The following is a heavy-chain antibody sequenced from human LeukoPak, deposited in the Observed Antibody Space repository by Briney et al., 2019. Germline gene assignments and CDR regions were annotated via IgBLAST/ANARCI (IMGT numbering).Heavy chain of an antibody. CDR2: ICCDGSNK. V-gene: IGHV3-33*01. CDR3: AREAKNDYGDYVHLEGFDI. J-gene: IGHJ3*02. Sequence: PGGSLRLSCAASGFTFSSYGMHWVRQAPGKGLEWVAVICCDGSNKYYADSVKGRFTISRDNSKNTLYLQMNSLRAEDTAVYYCAREAKNDYGDYVHLEGFDIWGQGTMVTVSS. D-gene: IGHD4-17*01. CDR1: GFTFSSYG.